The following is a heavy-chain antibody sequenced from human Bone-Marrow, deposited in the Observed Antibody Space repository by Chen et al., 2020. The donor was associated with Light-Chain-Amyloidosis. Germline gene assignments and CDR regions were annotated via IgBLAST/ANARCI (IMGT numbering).Heavy chain of an antibody. CDR1: GGSISGSY. CDR3: ARDDQEYGNRWFSWYFDL. D-gene: IGHD2-15*01. J-gene: IGHJ2*01. CDR2: IYYSGST. Sequence: QVQLQESGPGLVKPSETLSLTCTVSGGSISGSYWSWIRQSPGKGLEWIGYIYYSGSTKYNPSLKSRVTLSIDTSKNEFSLKLRSFSAADTAIYYCARDDQEYGNRWFSWYFDLWGRGTPVTVSS. V-gene: IGHV4-59*01.